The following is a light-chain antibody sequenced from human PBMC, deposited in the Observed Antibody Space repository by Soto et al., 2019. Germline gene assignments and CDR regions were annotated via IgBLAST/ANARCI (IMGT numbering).Light chain of an antibody. CDR3: QQYDNWPIT. Sequence: KVMTQSPAALSVSPRERATRSCGASQSVSSTLAWYQQKPGQAPRLLIYGASSRATDIPGRFSGSGSGTEFTLTISSLQSEDFAVYYCQQYDNWPITFGQGTRLAIK. CDR2: GAS. J-gene: IGKJ5*01. CDR1: QSVSST. V-gene: IGKV3-15*01.